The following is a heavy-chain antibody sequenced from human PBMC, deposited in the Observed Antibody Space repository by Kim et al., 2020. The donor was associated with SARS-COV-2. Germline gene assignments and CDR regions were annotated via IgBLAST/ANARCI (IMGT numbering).Heavy chain of an antibody. D-gene: IGHD3-3*01. Sequence: GGSLRLSCAASGFTFSSYTMNWVRQAPGKGLEWVSSITSSSSYIYYADSVKGRFTISRDNAKNSLYLQMNSLRAEDTAVYYCARDRSEITILGVVRYGMDVWGQGPTVTVSS. CDR1: GFTFSSYT. CDR3: ARDRSEITILGVVRYGMDV. J-gene: IGHJ6*02. V-gene: IGHV3-21*01. CDR2: ITSSSSYI.